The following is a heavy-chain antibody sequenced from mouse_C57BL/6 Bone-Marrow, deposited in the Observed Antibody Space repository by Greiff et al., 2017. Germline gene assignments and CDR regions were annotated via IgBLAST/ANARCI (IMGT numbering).Heavy chain of an antibody. D-gene: IGHD1-1*01. Sequence: VQLQQSCTVLARPGASVKMSCKTSGYTFTSYWMDWVKQRPGQGLDWIGAIYPGNSATSYNQKFKGKAKLTVVTSASTAYMERSRLTDEDAAVYYCTSARVEAYYYALDDWGQGTLVTVSA. J-gene: IGHJ4*01. CDR3: TSARVEAYYYALDD. CDR2: IYPGNSAT. V-gene: IGHV1-5*01. CDR1: GYTFTSYW.